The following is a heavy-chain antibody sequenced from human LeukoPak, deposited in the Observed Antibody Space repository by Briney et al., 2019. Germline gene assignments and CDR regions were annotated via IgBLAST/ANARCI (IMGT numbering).Heavy chain of an antibody. V-gene: IGHV3-30-3*01. CDR2: ISYDGNIK. J-gene: IGHJ3*02. CDR3: ARDHQRATVVGPFDI. D-gene: IGHD4-23*01. CDR1: GFTLSSYA. Sequence: GGSLRLSCAASGFTLSSYAMYWVRQAPGKGLEWVAVISYDGNIKYHANSLKGRFIISRDNPNNTLYLQMSTLRADDTAVYYCARDHQRATVVGPFDIWGQGTMVTVSS.